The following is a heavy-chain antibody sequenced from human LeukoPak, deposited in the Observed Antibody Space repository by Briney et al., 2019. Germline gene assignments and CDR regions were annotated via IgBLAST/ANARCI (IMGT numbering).Heavy chain of an antibody. CDR2: ISGSGGST. Sequence: GGSLRLSCAASGFTLSSYAMSWVRQAPGKGLEWVSAISGSGGSTYYADSVKGRFTISRDNSKNTLYLQMNSLRAEDTAVYYCAKSAYYDSSGYLVYFDYWGQGTLVTVSS. D-gene: IGHD3-22*01. CDR3: AKSAYYDSSGYLVYFDY. J-gene: IGHJ4*02. CDR1: GFTLSSYA. V-gene: IGHV3-23*01.